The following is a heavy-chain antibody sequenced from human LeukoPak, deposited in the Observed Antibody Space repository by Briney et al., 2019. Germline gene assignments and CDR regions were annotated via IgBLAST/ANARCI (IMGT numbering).Heavy chain of an antibody. V-gene: IGHV5-51*01. CDR1: GYSFTSYW. CDR2: IYPGDSDT. D-gene: IGHD3-10*01. J-gene: IGHJ4*02. CDR3: ARQSLRFGEYTYDY. Sequence: GESLKISCKGSGYSFTSYWIGWVRQMPGKGLEWMGIIYPGDSDTRYNPSFQGQVTISADKSISTAYLQWSSLKASDTAMYYCARQSLRFGEYTYDYRGQGTLVTVSS.